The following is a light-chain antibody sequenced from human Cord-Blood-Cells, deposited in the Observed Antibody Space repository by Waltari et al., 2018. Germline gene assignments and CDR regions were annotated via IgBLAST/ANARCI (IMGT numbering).Light chain of an antibody. CDR2: WAS. V-gene: IGKV4-1*01. J-gene: IGKJ1*01. Sequence: DIVMTQSPDSLAVSLGERATINCKSSQSVLYSSNNKNYVAWYQQKPGPPPKLLIDWASSRESGVPERFSGSGSGTDFTLTISSLQAEDVAVYYCQQYYSTPPTFGQGTKVEIK. CDR1: QSVLYSSNNKNY. CDR3: QQYYSTPPT.